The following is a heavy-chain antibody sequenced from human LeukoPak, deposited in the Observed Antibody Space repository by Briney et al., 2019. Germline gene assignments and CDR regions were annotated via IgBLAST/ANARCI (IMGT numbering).Heavy chain of an antibody. Sequence: GGSLRLSCAASGFTFSSYEMNWVRQAPGKGLEWVSYISSSGSTIYYADSVKGRFTISRDNAKNSLYRQMNSLRAEDTAVYYCAREGTTGTTHYYYGMDVWGKGTTVTVSS. CDR3: AREGTTGTTHYYYGMDV. CDR2: ISSSGSTI. D-gene: IGHD1-1*01. J-gene: IGHJ6*04. V-gene: IGHV3-48*03. CDR1: GFTFSSYE.